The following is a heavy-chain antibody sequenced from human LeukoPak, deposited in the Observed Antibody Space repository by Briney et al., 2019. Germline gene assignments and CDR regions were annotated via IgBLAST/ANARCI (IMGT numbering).Heavy chain of an antibody. V-gene: IGHV4-59*01. CDR2: TYYSGST. CDR1: GGSISSYY. J-gene: IGHJ6*03. D-gene: IGHD2-2*01. CDR3: ASNRRYCSSTSCYYYYMDV. Sequence: SETLSLTCTVSGGSISSYYWSWIRQPPGKGLEWIGYTYYSGSTNYNPSLKSRVTISVDTSKNQFSLKLSSVTAADTAVYYCASNRRYCSSTSCYYYYMDVWGKGTTVTVSS.